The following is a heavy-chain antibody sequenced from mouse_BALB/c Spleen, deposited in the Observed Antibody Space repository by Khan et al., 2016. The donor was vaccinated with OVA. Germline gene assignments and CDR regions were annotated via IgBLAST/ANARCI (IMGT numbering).Heavy chain of an antibody. Sequence: EVQLQESGPGLVKPSQSLSLTCTVTGYSITTGYGWNWIRKFPGNKLEWMGYISYSGSTNYHPSLKSRISITRDTSKNQFFLQLNSVNTEDTATFYCARRARIKYWGQGTTLTVSS. CDR1: GYSITTGYG. CDR2: ISYSGST. V-gene: IGHV3-2*02. D-gene: IGHD3-1*01. J-gene: IGHJ2*01. CDR3: ARRARIKY.